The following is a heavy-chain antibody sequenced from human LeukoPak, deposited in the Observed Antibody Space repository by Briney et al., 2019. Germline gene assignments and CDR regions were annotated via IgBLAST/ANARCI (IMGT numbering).Heavy chain of an antibody. CDR3: ARVRVKDIVVVPAAIPVYYFDY. CDR2: INPNSGGT. J-gene: IGHJ4*02. Sequence: ASVKVSCKTSGYSFTDYYMHWVRQAPGQGLEWMGWINPNSGGTSSAQKFQGRVTMTRDTSITTVYMEVSWLRSDDTAVYYCARVRVKDIVVVPAAIPVYYFDYWGQGTLVTVSS. CDR1: GYSFTDYY. D-gene: IGHD2-2*02. V-gene: IGHV1-2*02.